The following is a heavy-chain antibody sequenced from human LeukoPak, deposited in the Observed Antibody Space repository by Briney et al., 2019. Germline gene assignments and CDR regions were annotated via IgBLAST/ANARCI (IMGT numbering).Heavy chain of an antibody. Sequence: ASVKVSCKASGYTFSGYYMHWVRQAPGQGLEWMGRINPNSGGTNYAQKFQGTVTMTRDTSISTAYMELSRLRSDDTAVYYRATSPVDTAMRDFDYWGQGTLVTVSS. J-gene: IGHJ4*02. CDR2: INPNSGGT. CDR1: GYTFSGYY. CDR3: ATSPVDTAMRDFDY. V-gene: IGHV1-2*06. D-gene: IGHD5-18*01.